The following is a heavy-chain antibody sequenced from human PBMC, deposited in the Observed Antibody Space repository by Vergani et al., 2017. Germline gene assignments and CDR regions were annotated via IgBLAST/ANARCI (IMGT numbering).Heavy chain of an antibody. CDR2: IYHSRST. V-gene: IGHV4-4*03. J-gene: IGHJ3*02. CDR3: ASTTMLVGGDAFDI. Sequence: QVQLQASCPGLVKPPGTLSLTCAVSGGSISSSNWWRWVRQPPGKGLEWIGEIYHSRSTNYNPSLKSRDTISVDKSKHQCSLKLGSVTAADTAVYYCASTTMLVGGDAFDIWGQGTMVTVSS. D-gene: IGHD3-22*01. CDR1: GGSISSSNW.